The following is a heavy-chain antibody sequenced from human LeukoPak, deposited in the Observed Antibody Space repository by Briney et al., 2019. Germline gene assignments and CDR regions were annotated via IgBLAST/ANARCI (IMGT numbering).Heavy chain of an antibody. V-gene: IGHV4-34*01. J-gene: IGHJ4*02. CDR3: ARVPFDY. CDR1: GGSFSGYY. CDR2: INHSGST. Sequence: SETLSLTCAVYGGSFSGYYWSWIRQPPGKGLEWIGEINHSGSTNYNPSLKSRVTISVDTSKNQFSLKLSSVTAADTAVYYCARVPFDYWGQGTLVTVSS.